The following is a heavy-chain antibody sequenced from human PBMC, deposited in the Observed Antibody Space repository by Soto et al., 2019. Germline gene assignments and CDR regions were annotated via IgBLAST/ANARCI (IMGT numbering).Heavy chain of an antibody. CDR2: ISGSGGST. J-gene: IGHJ4*02. D-gene: IGHD4-17*01. CDR1: GFTXSSYA. Sequence: TGGSLRLSCAASGFTXSSYAMSWVRQAPGKGLEWVSAISGSGGSTYYADSVKGRFTISRDNSKNTLYLQMNSLRAEDTAVYYCAKRRVSTVTYFEYWGQGTLVTVSS. CDR3: AKRRVSTVTYFEY. V-gene: IGHV3-23*01.